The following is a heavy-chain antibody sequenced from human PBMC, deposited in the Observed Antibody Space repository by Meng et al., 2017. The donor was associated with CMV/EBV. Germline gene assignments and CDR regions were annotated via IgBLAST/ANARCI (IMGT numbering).Heavy chain of an antibody. CDR3: AREGVPAAKTGYFDY. CDR2: ISSSSYI. J-gene: IGHJ4*02. CDR1: GFTFSSYS. D-gene: IGHD2-2*01. V-gene: IGHV3-21*01. Sequence: LSLTCAASGFTFSSYSMNWVRQAPGKGLEWVSSISSSSYIYYADSVKGRFTISRDNAKNSLYLQMNSLRAEDTAVYYCAREGVPAAKTGYFDYWGQGTLVTVSS.